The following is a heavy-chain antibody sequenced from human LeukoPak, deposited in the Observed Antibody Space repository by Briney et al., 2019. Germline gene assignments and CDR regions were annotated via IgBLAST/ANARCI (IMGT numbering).Heavy chain of an antibody. CDR1: GVSRINYY. Sequence: PSETLSLTGTGSGVSRINYYWSWIRQPPGKGLEGIRNIFYSGRTYYRPSLKSRVTISVDTSNNHCSLKLSSVTDADTAVYYCARLNDYGDYRLRLGFDYWGQGALVTVS. V-gene: IGHV4-59*01. J-gene: IGHJ4*02. D-gene: IGHD4-17*01. CDR2: IFYSGRT. CDR3: ARLNDYGDYRLRLGFDY.